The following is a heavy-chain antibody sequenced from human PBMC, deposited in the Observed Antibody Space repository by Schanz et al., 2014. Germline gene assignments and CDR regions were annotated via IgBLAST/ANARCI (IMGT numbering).Heavy chain of an antibody. CDR2: VSRSTPGI. D-gene: IGHD3-3*01. CDR1: GFTFSSYS. J-gene: IGHJ4*02. CDR3: VRDSFFAFDY. Sequence: EVQLVESGGGLVQPGGSLRLSCTASGFTFSSYSMNWVRQAPGKGLEWVSYVSRSTPGIYYADSVKGRFTMSRDNAKNSVFLQMNSLRAEDTAVYYCVRDSFFAFDYWGQGTLVNVSS. V-gene: IGHV3-48*01.